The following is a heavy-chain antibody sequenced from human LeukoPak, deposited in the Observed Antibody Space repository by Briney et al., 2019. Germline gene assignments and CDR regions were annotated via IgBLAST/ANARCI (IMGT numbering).Heavy chain of an antibody. CDR1: GFTFSSYG. V-gene: IGHV3-33*01. CDR2: IWYDGSNK. D-gene: IGHD2-21*01. CDR3: XRVRIPYYFDY. Sequence: SGRSLRLSCAASGFTFSSYGMHWVRQAPGKGLEWVAVIWYDGSNKYYADSVKGRFTISRDNSKNTLYLQMNSLRAEDTAVYYCXRVRIPYYFDYWGQGTLVTV. J-gene: IGHJ4*02.